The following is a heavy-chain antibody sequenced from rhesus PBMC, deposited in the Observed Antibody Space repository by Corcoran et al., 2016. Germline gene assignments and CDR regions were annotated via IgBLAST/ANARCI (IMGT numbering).Heavy chain of an antibody. J-gene: IGHJ4*01. D-gene: IGHD4-29*01. CDR2: RYGSGGHT. V-gene: IGHV4-93*02. CDR1: GGPISSSNW. Sequence: QVQLQESGPAVTKPSETLSRTCAVSGGPISSSNWWSWSRQSPGKGLEWIGGRYGSGGHTEYYPSLKSRVTISIDTSKNQFSLKLSSVTAADTAVYYCARRRAAVAAYFDYWGQGVLVTVSS. CDR3: ARRRAAVAAYFDY.